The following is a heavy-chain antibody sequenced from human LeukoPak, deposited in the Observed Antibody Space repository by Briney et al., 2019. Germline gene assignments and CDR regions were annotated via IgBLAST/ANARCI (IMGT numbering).Heavy chain of an antibody. D-gene: IGHD6-19*01. Sequence: GGSLRLSCAASGFTVSSNFMSWVRQAPGKGLEWVSVIYSGGSTYYADSVKGRFTISRDNPKNTLYLQMNSLRAEDTAVYYCARRYGSGWYDFWGQGTLVTVS. J-gene: IGHJ5*01. V-gene: IGHV3-53*01. CDR2: IYSGGST. CDR3: ARRYGSGWYDF. CDR1: GFTVSSNF.